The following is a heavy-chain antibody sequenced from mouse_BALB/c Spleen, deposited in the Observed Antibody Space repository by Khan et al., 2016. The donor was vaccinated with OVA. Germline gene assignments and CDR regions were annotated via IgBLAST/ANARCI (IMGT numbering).Heavy chain of an antibody. CDR1: GFSLSSYG. CDR2: IWRGGST. V-gene: IGHV2-2*02. CDR3: ARGGLPFAY. J-gene: IGHJ3*01. Sequence: QVQLKQSGPGLVQPSQSLSITCTVSGFSLSSYGVHWVRQSPGKGLEWLGVIWRGGSTDFNAAFISRVSISKDNSKSQVFFKMNSLQTNDSAIYYCARGGLPFAYWGQGTLVTVAA. D-gene: IGHD3-3*01.